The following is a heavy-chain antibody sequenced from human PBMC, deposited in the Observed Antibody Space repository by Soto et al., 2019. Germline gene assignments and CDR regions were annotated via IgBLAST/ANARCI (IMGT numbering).Heavy chain of an antibody. CDR3: ARDPVTAD. Sequence: GGSLRLSCAASGFTLNNYYISWVRQAPGRGLEWVGNIKGDGSDPHYVDSVKGRFTISRDNAENSIYLQMNNLRAEDTAMYYCARDPVTADWGPGTLVTVSS. J-gene: IGHJ4*02. CDR1: GFTLNNYY. V-gene: IGHV3-7*03. CDR2: IKGDGSDP.